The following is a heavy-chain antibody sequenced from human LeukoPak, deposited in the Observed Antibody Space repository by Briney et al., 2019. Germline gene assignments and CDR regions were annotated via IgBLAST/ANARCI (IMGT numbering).Heavy chain of an antibody. D-gene: IGHD4-11*01. V-gene: IGHV3-48*01. CDR2: ISSSGATI. CDR1: GFTFSSYS. J-gene: IGHJ4*02. CDR3: ASAQTN. Sequence: GGSLRLSCAASGFTFSSYSMNWVRQAPGKGLEWVSYISSSGATIYYADSVRGRFTISRDTAKNSLYLQMNSLRAEDRAVYYCASAQTNWGQGTLVTVSS.